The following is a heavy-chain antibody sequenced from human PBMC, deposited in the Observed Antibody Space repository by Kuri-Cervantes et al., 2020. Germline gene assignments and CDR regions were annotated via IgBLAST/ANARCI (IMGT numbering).Heavy chain of an antibody. D-gene: IGHD4-17*01. V-gene: IGHV3-23*01. J-gene: IGHJ2*01. CDR3: ARGLYGDYDKGQNWYFDL. CDR1: GFTFSSYA. Sequence: ETLSLTCAASGFTFSSYAMSWVRQAPGKGLEWVSVISGNGETTYYADSVKGRFTISRDNSKNSLYLQMNSLRAEDTALYYCARGLYGDYDKGQNWYFDLWGRGTLVTVSS. CDR2: ISGNGETT.